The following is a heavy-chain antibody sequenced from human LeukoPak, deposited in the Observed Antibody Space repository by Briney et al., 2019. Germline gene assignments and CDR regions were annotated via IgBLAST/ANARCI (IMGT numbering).Heavy chain of an antibody. CDR2: ISGSGGNT. CDR3: AKDRRAGSYDY. V-gene: IGHV3-23*01. Sequence: PGGTLRLSCAASGFTFSRNGKTWVRQAPGKGLEWVSAISGSGGNTYYADSVKGRFTISRDNSKNTLYLQMNSLRAEDTAVYYCAKDRRAGSYDYWGQGTLVTVSS. CDR1: GFTFSRNG. D-gene: IGHD3-10*01. J-gene: IGHJ4*02.